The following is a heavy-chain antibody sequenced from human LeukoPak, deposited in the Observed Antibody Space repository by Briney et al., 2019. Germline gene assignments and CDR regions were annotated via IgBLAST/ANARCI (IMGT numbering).Heavy chain of an antibody. D-gene: IGHD6-13*01. V-gene: IGHV4-39*07. CDR1: GGSISSSSEY. Sequence: SETLSLTCTVSGGSISSSSEYWGWIRQPPGKGLEWIGSIYYSGSAYYNPPLKSRVTISVDTSKNQFSLKLSSVTAADTAVYYCARESGGHSDIAAATSDIDYWGQGTLVTVSS. CDR3: ARESGGHSDIAAATSDIDY. J-gene: IGHJ4*02. CDR2: IYYSGSA.